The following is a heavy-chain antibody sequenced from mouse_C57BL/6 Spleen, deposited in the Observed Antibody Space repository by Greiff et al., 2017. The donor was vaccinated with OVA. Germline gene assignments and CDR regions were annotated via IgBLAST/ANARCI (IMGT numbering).Heavy chain of an antibody. CDR3: ARGTTVGAMDY. V-gene: IGHV1-64*01. CDR2: IPPNSGST. D-gene: IGHD1-1*01. Sequence: QVQLQQPGAELVKPGASVKLSCKASGYTFTSYWMHWVKQRPGQGLEWIGMIPPNSGSTNYNEKFKSKATLTVDKSSSTAYMQLSSLTSEDSAVYYCARGTTVGAMDYWGQGTSVTVSS. CDR1: GYTFTSYW. J-gene: IGHJ4*01.